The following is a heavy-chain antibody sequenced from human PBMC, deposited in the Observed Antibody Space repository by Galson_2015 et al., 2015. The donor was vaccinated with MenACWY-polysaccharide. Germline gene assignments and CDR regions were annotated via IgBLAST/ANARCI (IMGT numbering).Heavy chain of an antibody. CDR2: ISYDGSNK. CDR1: GVTFGRHA. V-gene: IGHV3-30-3*01. CDR3: ARQLDYSSSSGLWYFDF. J-gene: IGHJ4*02. D-gene: IGHD6-6*01. Sequence: ALRLACAASGVTFGRHAMHGGRQSPGKELEGVAVISYDGSNKYYADSGKGRVTSARDNSKNTLSVQMNSLRADDTAVYYCARQLDYSSSSGLWYFDFWGQGTLVTVSS.